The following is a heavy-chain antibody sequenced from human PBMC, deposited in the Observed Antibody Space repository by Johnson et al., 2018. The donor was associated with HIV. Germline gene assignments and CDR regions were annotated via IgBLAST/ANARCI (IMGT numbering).Heavy chain of an antibody. Sequence: QVQLVESGGGVVQPGRSLRLSCAASGFTFSNWPMHWVRQAPGRGLEYVSRVTNNGGSTYYVNAVKGRFTISRDNSKNTLYLQMNSLRAEDTAVYYCARGGGCCGYYLIDAFDIWGQGTMVTVSS. V-gene: IGHV3-64*04. D-gene: IGHD3-22*01. J-gene: IGHJ3*02. CDR2: VTNNGGST. CDR1: GFTFSNWP. CDR3: ARGGGCCGYYLIDAFDI.